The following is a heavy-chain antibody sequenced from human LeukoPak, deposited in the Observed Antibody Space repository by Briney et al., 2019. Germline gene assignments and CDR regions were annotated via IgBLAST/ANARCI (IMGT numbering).Heavy chain of an antibody. CDR2: IYYSGST. V-gene: IGHV4-59*06. CDR3: ARDPWGASYYYGMDV. Sequence: SETLSLTCTVSGGSISSYYWSWIRQPPGKGLEWIGYIYYSGSTYYNPSLKSRVTISVDTSKNQLSLKLSSVTAADTAVYYCARDPWGASYYYGMDVWGQGTTVTVSS. D-gene: IGHD3-16*01. CDR1: GGSISSYY. J-gene: IGHJ6*02.